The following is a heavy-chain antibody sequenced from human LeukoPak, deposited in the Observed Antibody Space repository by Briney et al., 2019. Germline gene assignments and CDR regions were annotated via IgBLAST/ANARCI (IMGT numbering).Heavy chain of an antibody. V-gene: IGHV4-38-2*02. Sequence: SETLSLTCTVSGYSISSGYDWGWIRQPPGKGLEWIGSIYYRRTTYYNPSLKSRVTISIDTSKNHFSLRLSSTTAADTAVYYCARGLRSLRYFDLWGRGTLVTVSS. CDR2: IYYRRTT. D-gene: IGHD4-17*01. J-gene: IGHJ2*01. CDR3: ARGLRSLRYFDL. CDR1: GYSISSGYD.